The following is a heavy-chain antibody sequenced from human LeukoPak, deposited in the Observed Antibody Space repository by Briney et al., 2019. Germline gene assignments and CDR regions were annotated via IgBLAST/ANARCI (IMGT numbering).Heavy chain of an antibody. J-gene: IGHJ4*02. CDR1: GYTFTTYG. Sequence: ASVKVSCKGSGYTFTTYGISWVRQAPGQGLEWMGWISPYNGDTNYAQNLQGRVTMTTDTSTNTAYMELRSLRSDDTAVYYCARVGPHRKMATTRYHFDYWGQGTLVTVSS. V-gene: IGHV1-18*01. CDR2: ISPYNGDT. D-gene: IGHD5-24*01. CDR3: ARVGPHRKMATTRYHFDY.